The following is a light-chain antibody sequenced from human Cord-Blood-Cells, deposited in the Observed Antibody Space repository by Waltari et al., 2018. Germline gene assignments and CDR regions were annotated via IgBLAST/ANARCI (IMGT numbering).Light chain of an antibody. CDR3: SSYTSSSPYV. Sequence: QSALTQPASVSGSPGQSITLSCTGTSSDVGGYNYVSWYQQHPGKAPNLMIYEVSNRPSGVSNRFSGSKSGNTASLTISGLQAEDEADYYCSSYTSSSPYVFGTGTKVTVL. V-gene: IGLV2-14*01. CDR2: EVS. CDR1: SSDVGGYNY. J-gene: IGLJ1*01.